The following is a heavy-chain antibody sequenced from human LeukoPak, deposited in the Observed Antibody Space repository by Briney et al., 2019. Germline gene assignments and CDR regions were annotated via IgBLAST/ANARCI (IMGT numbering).Heavy chain of an antibody. Sequence: GGSLRLSCAASGFDVSSNYMSWVRQAPGQGLEWVSVIYTGGSTYYADSVKGRFTISRDNSKNMLFLQMNSLRAEDTAVYYCAGAPLTGYYNPLNYWGQGTLVTVSS. CDR3: AGAPLTGYYNPLNY. V-gene: IGHV3-66*01. CDR1: GFDVSSNY. J-gene: IGHJ4*02. CDR2: IYTGGST. D-gene: IGHD3-9*01.